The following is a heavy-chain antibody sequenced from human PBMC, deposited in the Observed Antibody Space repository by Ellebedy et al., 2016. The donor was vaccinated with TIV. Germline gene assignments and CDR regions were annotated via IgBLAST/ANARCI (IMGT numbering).Heavy chain of an antibody. CDR2: IRHDGNHK. CDR3: AKGYDYAPTYYFDS. D-gene: IGHD2-2*01. CDR1: GFTFSTHA. V-gene: IGHV3-30*02. J-gene: IGHJ4*02. Sequence: PGGSLRLSCGASGFTFSTHAMHWVRQAPGKGLEWVAFIRHDGNHKYNADSVKGRFTISRDNSKNTLYLQMYSLRAEDTALYYCAKGYDYAPTYYFDSWGQGTLVTVSS.